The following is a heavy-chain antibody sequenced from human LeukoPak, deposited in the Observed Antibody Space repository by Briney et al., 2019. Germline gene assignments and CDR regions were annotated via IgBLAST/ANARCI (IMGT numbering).Heavy chain of an antibody. Sequence: ASVKVSCKASGYTFTGYYMHWVRQAPGQGLEWMGWINPNSGGTNYAQKFQGRVTMTRDTSISTAYMELSRLRSDDTAVYYCARTRRYAQNYYMDVWGKGTTVTVSS. V-gene: IGHV1-2*02. CDR2: INPNSGGT. J-gene: IGHJ6*03. D-gene: IGHD2-8*01. CDR3: ARTRRYAQNYYMDV. CDR1: GYTFTGYY.